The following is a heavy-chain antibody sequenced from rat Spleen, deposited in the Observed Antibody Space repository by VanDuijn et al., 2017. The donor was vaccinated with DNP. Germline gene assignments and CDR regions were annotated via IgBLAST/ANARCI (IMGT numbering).Heavy chain of an antibody. Sequence: EVQLVESGGGLVQPGRSMKLSCAASGFTFSDYNMAWVRQAPKKGLEWVATIIYDGGSTYYRDSVKGRFTISKDTAKNTLYLQMDSLRSEETATYYCAKAGGYSPWYFDYWGQGVMVTVSS. J-gene: IGHJ2*01. CDR2: IIYDGGST. CDR1: GFTFSDYN. D-gene: IGHD1-11*01. V-gene: IGHV5-7*01. CDR3: AKAGGYSPWYFDY.